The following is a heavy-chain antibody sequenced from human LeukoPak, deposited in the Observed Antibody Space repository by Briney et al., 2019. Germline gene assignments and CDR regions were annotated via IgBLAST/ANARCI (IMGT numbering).Heavy chain of an antibody. J-gene: IGHJ6*03. V-gene: IGHV1-18*01. D-gene: IGHD3-9*01. Sequence: ASVKDSCKASADTFISYGSSWVRQAPGEGLEWWGWISVYNGNTHYAQKLQGRVTMTRDMSTSTVYMELSSLRSEDTFFFYWKTAYDILTGHKPLDYYYYYMDVWGKGTTVTVSS. CDR1: ADTFISYG. CDR2: ISVYNGNT. CDR3: KTAYDILTGHKPLDYYYYYMDV.